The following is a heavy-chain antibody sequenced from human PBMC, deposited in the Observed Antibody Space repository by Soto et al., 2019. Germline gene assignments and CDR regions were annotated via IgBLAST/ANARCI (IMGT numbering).Heavy chain of an antibody. V-gene: IGHV3-23*01. CDR3: PEDPPSERRQSYYWLGS. D-gene: IGHD2-8*01. J-gene: IGHJ6*01. Sequence: GGSLRLSCAASGFTFDSCVMRWVRQAPGKGLEWLSLISGSGRYTDYADSVKGRFTISRDNSKSTLYLQMNSQRVEDTAVYYCPEDPPSERRQSYYWLGSWGRGSTVGVSS. CDR1: GFTFDSCV. CDR2: ISGSGRYT.